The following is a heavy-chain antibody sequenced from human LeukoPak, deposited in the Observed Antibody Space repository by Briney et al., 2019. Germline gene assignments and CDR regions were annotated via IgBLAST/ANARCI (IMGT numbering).Heavy chain of an antibody. V-gene: IGHV3-48*02. D-gene: IGHD3-3*02. CDR1: GFTFSIYN. CDR2: ISSTSSTI. Sequence: PGGSLRLSCAASGFTFSIYNMNWVRQAPGKGLEWVSYISSTSSTIYYADSVKGRFTISRDNAKNSLYLQMNSLRDEDTAVYYCANTVSFSYWGQGPLVTVSS. J-gene: IGHJ4*02. CDR3: ANTVSFSY.